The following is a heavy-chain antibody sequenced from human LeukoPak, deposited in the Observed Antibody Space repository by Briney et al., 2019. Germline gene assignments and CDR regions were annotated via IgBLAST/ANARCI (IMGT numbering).Heavy chain of an antibody. CDR2: ITYGGKT. D-gene: IGHD2-2*01. CDR3: ARRRDTAALFYRYYYLDV. Sequence: KSSETLSLTCAVYDGSFSGYYWSWIRQPPGKGLEWIGQITYGGKTKYNPSLKSRVTISIDTSKNQVSLKLHSVTAADTAVYYCARRRDTAALFYRYYYLDVWGKGTTVTISS. V-gene: IGHV4-34*01. CDR1: DGSFSGYY. J-gene: IGHJ6*03.